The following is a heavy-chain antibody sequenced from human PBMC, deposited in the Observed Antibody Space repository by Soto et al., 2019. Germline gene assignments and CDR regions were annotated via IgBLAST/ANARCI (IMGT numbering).Heavy chain of an antibody. J-gene: IGHJ6*02. CDR3: ARSQGSSTSLEIYYYYYYGMDV. CDR1: GGTFSTYA. Sequence: QVQLVQSGAEGKKPGSSVNVSCKASGGTFSTYAISWVRQAPGQGLEWMGGIIPISDTTNYAQKFQGRVTITADESTSTAYMELSSLRSEDTAVYYCARSQGSSTSLEIYYYYYYGMDVWGQGTTVTVSS. D-gene: IGHD2-2*01. CDR2: IIPISDTT. V-gene: IGHV1-69*01.